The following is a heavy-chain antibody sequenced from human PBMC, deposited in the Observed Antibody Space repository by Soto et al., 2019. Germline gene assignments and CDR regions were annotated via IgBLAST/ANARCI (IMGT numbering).Heavy chain of an antibody. D-gene: IGHD5-12*01. V-gene: IGHV1-8*01. CDR2: MNPNSGNT. CDR3: ARGYSGYVRRYGMDV. J-gene: IGHJ6*02. CDR1: GYTFTSYD. Sequence: VQLVQSGAEVKKPGASVKVSCEASGYTFTSYDINWVRQATGQGPEWMGWMNPNSGNTVYAQKFQGRVTMTRNTAXXTAYMELSSLRSDDTAVYYCARGYSGYVRRYGMDVWGLGTTVTVSS.